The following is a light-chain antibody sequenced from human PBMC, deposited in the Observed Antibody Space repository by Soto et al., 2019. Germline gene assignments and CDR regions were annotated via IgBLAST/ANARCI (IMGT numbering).Light chain of an antibody. CDR3: HQYNTWPPLT. Sequence: EIVMTQSPATLSVSPGERATLSCRASQSVSSNLAWYQQKPCQAPRLLIYGASTRPPGIPARFSGSGSGTEFTLTISSLQSEDFAVYYCHQYNTWPPLTFGGGTKVAIK. CDR2: GAS. J-gene: IGKJ4*01. CDR1: QSVSSN. V-gene: IGKV3-15*01.